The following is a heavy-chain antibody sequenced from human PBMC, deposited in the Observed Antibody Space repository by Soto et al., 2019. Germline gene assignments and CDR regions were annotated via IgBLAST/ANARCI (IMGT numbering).Heavy chain of an antibody. CDR2: IYYSGST. Sequence: SETLSLTCTVYRGSVSSGSFYWSWIRQPPGKALEWIGYIYYSGSTNYKPSLKSRVTISVDMSKNQFSLRLSSVTAADTAVYYCARVPYYDSSRIWFDPWGQGTLVTVSS. CDR3: ARVPYYDSSRIWFDP. J-gene: IGHJ5*02. D-gene: IGHD3-22*01. V-gene: IGHV4-61*01. CDR1: RGSVSSGSFY.